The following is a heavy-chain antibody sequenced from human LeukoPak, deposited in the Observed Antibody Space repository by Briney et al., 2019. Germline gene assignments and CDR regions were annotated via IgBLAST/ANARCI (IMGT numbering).Heavy chain of an antibody. Sequence: ASVKVSCKASGYTFTGYYMHWARQAPGQGLEWMGWINPNSGGTNYAQKFQGRVTMTRDTSISTAYMELSRLRSDETAVYYCARDLSVSFALGYWGQGTLVTVSS. J-gene: IGHJ4*02. CDR1: GYTFTGYY. V-gene: IGHV1-2*02. D-gene: IGHD1-26*01. CDR2: INPNSGGT. CDR3: ARDLSVSFALGY.